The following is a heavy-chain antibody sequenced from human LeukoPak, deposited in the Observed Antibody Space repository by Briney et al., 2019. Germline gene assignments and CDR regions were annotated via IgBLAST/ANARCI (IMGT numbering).Heavy chain of an antibody. CDR2: ISYDGSNK. Sequence: GGSLRLSCAASGFTFSSYAMHWVRQAPGKGLEWVAVISYDGSNKYYADSVKGRFTISRDNSKNTLYLQMNSLRAEDTAVYYCARVRGYDILTGYHDYWGQGTPVTVSS. CDR3: ARVRGYDILTGYHDY. J-gene: IGHJ4*02. D-gene: IGHD3-9*01. V-gene: IGHV3-30-3*01. CDR1: GFTFSSYA.